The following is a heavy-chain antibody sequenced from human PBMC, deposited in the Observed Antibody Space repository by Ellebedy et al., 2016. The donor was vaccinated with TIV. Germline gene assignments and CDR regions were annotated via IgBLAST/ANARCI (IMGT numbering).Heavy chain of an antibody. CDR2: ISPGDSDT. Sequence: KVSCKGSGHSFNNYWIGWVRQLPGRGLEWMGLISPGDSDTRYSPSFRGQVTIAADRSINTVYLQWSSLKASDTAMYFCARHPQPGSYRFDFWGQGSLVTVSS. CDR3: ARHPQPGSYRFDF. V-gene: IGHV5-51*01. J-gene: IGHJ4*02. D-gene: IGHD1-26*01. CDR1: GHSFNNYW.